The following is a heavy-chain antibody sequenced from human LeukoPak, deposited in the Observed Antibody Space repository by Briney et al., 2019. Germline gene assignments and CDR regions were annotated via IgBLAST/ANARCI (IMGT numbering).Heavy chain of an antibody. J-gene: IGHJ4*02. CDR1: GFTFRNYA. CDR3: AKSTSFYGSGSYDY. Sequence: GGSLRLSCAASGFTFRNYAMSWVRQAPGKGLEWVSVISGGGGSTHVADSVKGRFTISRDNSKNTLFLQMNSLRAEETAVYYCAKSTSFYGSGSYDYWGQGTLVTVSS. CDR2: ISGGGGST. D-gene: IGHD3-10*01. V-gene: IGHV3-23*01.